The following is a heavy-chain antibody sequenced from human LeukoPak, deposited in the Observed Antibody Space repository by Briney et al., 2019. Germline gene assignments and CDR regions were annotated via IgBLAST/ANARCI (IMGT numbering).Heavy chain of an antibody. V-gene: IGHV3-7*03. CDR3: ARDNPPDY. Sequence: TGVSLRHSCVASGFTFSSSWMSWVRQAPGKGLEWVANIKQDGSEKSYVESVRGRFTISRDNAKNSLYLQLNSLRAEDTALYYCARDNPPDYWGQGTLVTVSS. CDR1: GFTFSSSW. CDR2: IKQDGSEK. J-gene: IGHJ4*02.